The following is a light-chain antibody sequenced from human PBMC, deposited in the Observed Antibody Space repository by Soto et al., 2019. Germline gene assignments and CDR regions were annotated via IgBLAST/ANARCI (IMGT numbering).Light chain of an antibody. V-gene: IGKV3-20*01. Sequence: EIVLTQSPGTLSLSPGERATLSCRASHSVSSRYLVWYQQKPGQAPRLLIYGASTRASGIPDRFSGSGSGTDFTLTSSRLEPEVSAVYYCQQYVSPPPWTFGQGTKVEIK. CDR3: QQYVSPPPWT. CDR1: HSVSSRY. J-gene: IGKJ1*01. CDR2: GAS.